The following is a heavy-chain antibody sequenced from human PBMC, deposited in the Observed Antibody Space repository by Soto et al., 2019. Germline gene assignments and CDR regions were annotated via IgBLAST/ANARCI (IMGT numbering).Heavy chain of an antibody. J-gene: IGHJ4*02. Sequence: PGGSLRLSCVVSVFTFSRQPMSWVRQAPGKGLEWVSSISGYGDNTYYADSVKGRFTISRDTSKNTLYLHMNNLRAEDTALYYCANYFSTSGWLGYFDYCGQRYLVPVSA. D-gene: IGHD3-3*01. V-gene: IGHV3-23*01. CDR2: ISGYGDNT. CDR1: VFTFSRQP. CDR3: ANYFSTSGWLGYFDY.